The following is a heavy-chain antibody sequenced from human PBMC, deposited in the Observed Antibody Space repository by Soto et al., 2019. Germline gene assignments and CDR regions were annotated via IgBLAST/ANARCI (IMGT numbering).Heavy chain of an antibody. V-gene: IGHV3-23*01. CDR1: GFTFSSYA. J-gene: IGHJ4*02. Sequence: EVQLLESGGGLVQPGGSLRLSCAASGFTFSSYAMSWVRQAPGKGLEWVLAISGSGGSTYYADSVKGRFTISRDNSKNTLYLQMNSLRAEDTAVYYCAKDKVPMISTALRFDYWGQGTLVTVSS. D-gene: IGHD3-22*01. CDR2: ISGSGGST. CDR3: AKDKVPMISTALRFDY.